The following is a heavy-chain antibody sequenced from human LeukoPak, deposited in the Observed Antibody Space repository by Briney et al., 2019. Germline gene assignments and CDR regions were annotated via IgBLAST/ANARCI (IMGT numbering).Heavy chain of an antibody. Sequence: ASVKVSCKASGYTFTSYYMHWVRQAPGQGLEWMGIINPSGGSTSYAQKFQGRVTMTRDTSTSTVYMELSSLRSEDTAVHYCAREGVTIFGAAYYGMDVWGQGTTVTVSS. CDR1: GYTFTSYY. CDR2: INPSGGST. CDR3: AREGVTIFGAAYYGMDV. D-gene: IGHD3-3*01. V-gene: IGHV1-46*01. J-gene: IGHJ6*02.